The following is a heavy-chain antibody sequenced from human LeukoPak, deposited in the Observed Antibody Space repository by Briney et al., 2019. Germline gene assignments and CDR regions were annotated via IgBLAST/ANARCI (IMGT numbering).Heavy chain of an antibody. D-gene: IGHD6-25*01. CDR2: IKQDGSEK. V-gene: IGHV3-7*02. CDR3: ASHSVGYGPFDS. CDR1: GFTFSNFW. Sequence: GGSLRLSCAASGFTFSNFWMSWVRQAPGKGLEWVASIKQDGSEKDYVDSVKGRFTISRDNAKNSLYLQMNSLRAGDTAVYYCASHSVGYGPFDSWGQGTLVTVSS. J-gene: IGHJ4*02.